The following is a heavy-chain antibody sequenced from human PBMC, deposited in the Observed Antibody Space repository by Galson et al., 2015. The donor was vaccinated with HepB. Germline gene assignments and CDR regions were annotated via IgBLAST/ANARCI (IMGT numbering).Heavy chain of an antibody. J-gene: IGHJ4*02. V-gene: IGHV4-39*07. CDR2: LYYSGNA. Sequence: ETLSLTCTVSGDSITTTGQYWGWIRQRPGQGLEWIGSLYYSGNAYSAPFLKSRLSISRDTAKNQFSLRLTSVTAADTAVYFCARGRFGELTKIIDYWGQGALVTVSS. CDR3: ARGRFGELTKIIDY. CDR1: GDSITTTGQY. D-gene: IGHD3-10*01.